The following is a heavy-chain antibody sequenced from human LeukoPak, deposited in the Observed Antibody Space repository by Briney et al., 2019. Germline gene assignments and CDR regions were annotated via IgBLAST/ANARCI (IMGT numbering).Heavy chain of an antibody. V-gene: IGHV3-21*01. D-gene: IGHD3-3*01. Sequence: KPVGSLRLSCAASGFTFSSYSMNWVRQATGKGLEWVSSISSSSSYIYYADSVKGRFTISRDNAKNSLYLQMNSLRAEDTAVYYCARAKTMKYYDFWSGYSGWGQGTLVTVSS. CDR2: ISSSSSYI. CDR3: ARAKTMKYYDFWSGYSG. CDR1: GFTFSSYS. J-gene: IGHJ4*02.